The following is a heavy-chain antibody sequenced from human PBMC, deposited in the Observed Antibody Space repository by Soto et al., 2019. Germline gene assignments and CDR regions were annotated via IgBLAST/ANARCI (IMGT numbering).Heavy chain of an antibody. CDR1: GYTFTSYG. V-gene: IGHV1-18*01. D-gene: IGHD6-6*01. J-gene: IGHJ4*02. Sequence: ASVKVSCKASGYTFTSYGISWVRQAPGQGLEWMGWISAYNGNTNYAQKLQGRVTMTTDTSTSTAYMELRSLRSDDTAVYYCAREGVGYSSSSVLKTFDYWGREPWSPSPQ. CDR3: AREGVGYSSSSVLKTFDY. CDR2: ISAYNGNT.